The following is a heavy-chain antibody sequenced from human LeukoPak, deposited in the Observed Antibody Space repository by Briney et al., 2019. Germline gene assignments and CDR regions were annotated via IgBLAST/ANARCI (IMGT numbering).Heavy chain of an antibody. J-gene: IGHJ4*02. V-gene: IGHV3-7*03. CDR2: IKHDGSEK. Sequence: GGSLRLSCAASGFIFTNYFMSWVRQAPGKGLEWVANIKHDGSEKNYVDSVKGRFTISRDNAKNSLYLQMNSLRAEDTAVYYCATPLDYYDRSDSHQGGDWGQGTLVTVSS. D-gene: IGHD3-22*01. CDR3: ATPLDYYDRSDSHQGGD. CDR1: GFIFTNYF.